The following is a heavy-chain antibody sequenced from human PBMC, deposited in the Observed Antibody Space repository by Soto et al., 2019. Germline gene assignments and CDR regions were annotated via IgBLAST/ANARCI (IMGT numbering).Heavy chain of an antibody. J-gene: IGHJ4*02. Sequence: PSGSLRLSCAASGFTFSRYGMNWVRQAPGKGLEWVSAISGSGSTTYYADSVKGRFTISRDNSKHTLYLQMNSLRAEDSALYYCAKGQGEYQVLAKYYFDNWGQGTLVTVSS. CDR1: GFTFSRYG. CDR2: ISGSGSTT. D-gene: IGHD2-2*01. V-gene: IGHV3-23*01. CDR3: AKGQGEYQVLAKYYFDN.